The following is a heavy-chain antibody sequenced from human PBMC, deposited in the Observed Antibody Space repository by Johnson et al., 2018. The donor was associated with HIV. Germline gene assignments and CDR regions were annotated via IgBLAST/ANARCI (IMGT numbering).Heavy chain of an antibody. Sequence: EKLVESGGGLVQPGGSLRLSCAASGFTFSNYAMNWVRQAPGKGLEWVSSIGYSASDTYYADSVKGRFTISRDNSNNRLYLQMNSLRAEDTAIYYCEGYCSGGACYSGVSAFDVWGHGTMVTVSS. CDR3: EGYCSGGACYSGVSAFDV. J-gene: IGHJ3*01. CDR2: IGYSASDT. CDR1: GFTFSNYA. V-gene: IGHV3-23*04. D-gene: IGHD2-15*01.